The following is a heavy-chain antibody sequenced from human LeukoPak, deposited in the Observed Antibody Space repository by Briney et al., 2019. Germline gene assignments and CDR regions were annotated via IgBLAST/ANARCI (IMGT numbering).Heavy chain of an antibody. CDR2: ISSSSSYI. CDR3: ARDRNYDFWSGSDAFDI. V-gene: IGHV3-21*01. D-gene: IGHD3-3*01. Sequence: GGSLRLSCAASGFTFSRYGMSWVRQAPGKGLEWVSSISSSSSYIYYADSVRGRFTISRDNAKNSLYLQMNSLRAEDTAVYYCARDRNYDFWSGSDAFDIWGQGTMVTVSS. CDR1: GFTFSRYG. J-gene: IGHJ3*02.